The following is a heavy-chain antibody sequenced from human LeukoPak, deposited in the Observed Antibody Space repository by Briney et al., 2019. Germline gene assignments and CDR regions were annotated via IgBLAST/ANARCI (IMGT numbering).Heavy chain of an antibody. J-gene: IGHJ3*01. V-gene: IGHV3-23*01. CDR3: GKDPNGDYVGAFDF. CDR1: GFTFSDYA. Sequence: GGSLRLSYAASGFTFSDYALIWVRQAPGKGLEWISAIRGTGGTTYYADSVKGRCTISRDNSRNTVYLQMNSLRAEDTALYFCGKDPNGDYVGAFDFWGPGTMVTVSS. CDR2: IRGTGGTT. D-gene: IGHD4-17*01.